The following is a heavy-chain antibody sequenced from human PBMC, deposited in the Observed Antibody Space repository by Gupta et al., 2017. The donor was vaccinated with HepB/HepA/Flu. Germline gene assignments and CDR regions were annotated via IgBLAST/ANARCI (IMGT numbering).Heavy chain of an antibody. D-gene: IGHD1-1*01. CDR3: ARGPARWRTTVVYYFDY. V-gene: IGHV3-30-3*01. CDR2: ISYDGSNE. CDR1: GFAFSSYA. Sequence: QVQLVESGGGVVQPGKSLRLSCAASGFAFSSYAMPWVRQAPGKGLEWVAVISYDGSNEYYADSVKGRFTISTDNSKYTLFLQMNSLTTEDTALYYCARGPARWRTTVVYYFDYWGQGTLVTVSS. J-gene: IGHJ4*02.